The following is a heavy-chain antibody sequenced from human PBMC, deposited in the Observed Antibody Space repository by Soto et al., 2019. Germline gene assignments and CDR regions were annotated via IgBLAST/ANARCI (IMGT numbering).Heavy chain of an antibody. V-gene: IGHV4-39*01. J-gene: IGHJ4*02. CDR1: GVSIRNSSYY. CDR3: ARHGSN. Sequence: QLQLQESGPGLVKPSETLSLTCTVSGVSIRNSSYYWGLIRRHPGKGLEWIGTIYYSGIPYYNPSLKSRVTSSVDTSKNQFSLKLTSVTAADTAVYYCARHGSNWGQGTLVTFAS. CDR2: IYYSGIP.